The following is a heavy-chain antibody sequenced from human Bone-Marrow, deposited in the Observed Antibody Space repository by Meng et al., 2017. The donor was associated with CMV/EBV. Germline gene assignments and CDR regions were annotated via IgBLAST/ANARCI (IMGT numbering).Heavy chain of an antibody. D-gene: IGHD1-26*01. CDR1: GGTFSSYA. CDR3: ATGFGQWELRGMDV. V-gene: IGHV1-69*06. CDR2: IIPIFGTA. J-gene: IGHJ6*02. Sequence: SVKVSCKASGGTFSSYAISWVRQAPGQGLEWMGGIIPIFGTANYAQKFQGRVTMTEDTSTDTAYMELSSLRSEDTAVYYCATGFGQWELRGMDVWGQGTTVTGSS.